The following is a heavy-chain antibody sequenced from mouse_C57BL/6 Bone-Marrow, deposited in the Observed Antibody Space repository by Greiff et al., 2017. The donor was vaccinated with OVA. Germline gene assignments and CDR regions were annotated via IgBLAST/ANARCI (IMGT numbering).Heavy chain of an antibody. D-gene: IGHD1-1*01. Sequence: QVQLKESGPELVKPGASVKISCKASGYTFTDYYINWVKQRPGQGLEWIGWIFPGSGSTYYNEKFKGKATLTVDKSSSTAYMLLSSLTSEDSAVYFCAGYYGSSRYYAMDYWGQGTSVTVSS. CDR3: AGYYGSSRYYAMDY. J-gene: IGHJ4*01. CDR1: GYTFTDYY. CDR2: IFPGSGST. V-gene: IGHV1-75*01.